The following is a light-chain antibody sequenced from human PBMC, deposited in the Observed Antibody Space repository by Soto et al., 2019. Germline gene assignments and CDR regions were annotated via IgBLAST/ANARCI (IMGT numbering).Light chain of an antibody. CDR1: SSDVGSYSL. CDR2: EGS. V-gene: IGLV2-23*01. Sequence: QSALTQPASVSGAPGQSITISCTGTSSDVGSYSLVSWYQQYPGKAPKLMIYEGSKRPSGVSNRFSGSKSGNTASLTISGLQAEDEADYYCCSYAGSSTLVFGGGTKVTVL. CDR3: CSYAGSSTLV. J-gene: IGLJ3*02.